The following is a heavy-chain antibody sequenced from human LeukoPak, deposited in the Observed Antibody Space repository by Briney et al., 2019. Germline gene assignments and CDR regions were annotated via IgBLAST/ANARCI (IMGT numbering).Heavy chain of an antibody. V-gene: IGHV3-9*01. D-gene: IGHD4-17*01. CDR2: ISWNSGSI. CDR3: AKTLYGDYGLDY. CDR1: GFTFDDYA. Sequence: PGGSLRLSCAASGFTFDDYAMHWVRQAPGKGLEWVSGISWNSGSIGYADSVKGRFTISRDNAKNSLYLQMNSLRAEDTALYYCAKTLYGDYGLDYWGQGTLVTVSS. J-gene: IGHJ4*02.